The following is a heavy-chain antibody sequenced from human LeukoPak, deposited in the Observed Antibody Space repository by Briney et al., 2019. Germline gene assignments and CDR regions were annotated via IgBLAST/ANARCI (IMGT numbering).Heavy chain of an antibody. Sequence: SETLSLTCTVSGGSISSSSYYWGWIRQPPGKGLEWFGSIYYSGSTYYNPSLKSRVTISVDTSKNQFSLKLSSATAADTAVYYCARQIAVAGPILYFDYWGQGTLVTVSS. J-gene: IGHJ4*02. V-gene: IGHV4-39*01. CDR1: GGSISSSSYY. CDR3: ARQIAVAGPILYFDY. CDR2: IYYSGST. D-gene: IGHD6-19*01.